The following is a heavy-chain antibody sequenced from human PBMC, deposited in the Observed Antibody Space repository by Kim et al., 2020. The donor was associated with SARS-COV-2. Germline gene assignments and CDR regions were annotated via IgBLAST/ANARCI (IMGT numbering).Heavy chain of an antibody. D-gene: IGHD3-22*01. Sequence: SETLSLTCTVSGGSISSYIWSWIRQPPGKRLEWIGYTHSSGSTKYNPTLESRVTMSLDTSGTQFSLLLTSVTAADTDLYYCTRDFLHDYGNSGYFDYWAQGTLVTVSS. CDR3: TRDFLHDYGNSGYFDY. CDR1: GGSISSYI. CDR2: THSSGST. J-gene: IGHJ4*02. V-gene: IGHV4-59*01.